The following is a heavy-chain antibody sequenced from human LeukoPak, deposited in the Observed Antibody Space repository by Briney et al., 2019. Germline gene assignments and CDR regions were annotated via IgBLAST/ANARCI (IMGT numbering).Heavy chain of an antibody. D-gene: IGHD2-15*01. V-gene: IGHV5-51*01. J-gene: IGHJ4*02. CDR3: ARRKGYCSGGSCYHFDY. CDR1: GYSFTSYW. Sequence: GESPKISWKGSGYSFTSYWIGRGRQLPGKGVEGVGTIYPGDSDTRYSLPFQGQVTISADKSISTAYLQWSSLKASDTAMYYCARRKGYCSGGSCYHFDYWGQGTLVTVSS. CDR2: IYPGDSDT.